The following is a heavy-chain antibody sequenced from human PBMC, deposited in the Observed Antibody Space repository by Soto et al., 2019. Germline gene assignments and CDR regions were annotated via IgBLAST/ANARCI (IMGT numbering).Heavy chain of an antibody. Sequence: KFQGRVTITRDTSASTAYMDLSSLRTEDTAVYYCARESFYDSGGFHGFDYWGQGTLVTVS. CDR3: ARESFYDSGGFHGFDY. D-gene: IGHD3-22*01. V-gene: IGHV1-3*01. J-gene: IGHJ4*02.